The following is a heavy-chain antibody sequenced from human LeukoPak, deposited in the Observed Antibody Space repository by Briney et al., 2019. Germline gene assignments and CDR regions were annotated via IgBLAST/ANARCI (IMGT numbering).Heavy chain of an antibody. V-gene: IGHV3-33*08. CDR3: ARAKLWFGEFDAFDI. D-gene: IGHD3-10*01. Sequence: GGSLRLSCVVSGFTFSSFALHWVRQAPGKGLEWVAVIWYDGSNKYYADSVKGRFTISRDNSKNTLYLQMNSLRAEDTAVYYCARAKLWFGEFDAFDIWGQGTMVTVSS. CDR1: GFTFSSFA. J-gene: IGHJ3*02. CDR2: IWYDGSNK.